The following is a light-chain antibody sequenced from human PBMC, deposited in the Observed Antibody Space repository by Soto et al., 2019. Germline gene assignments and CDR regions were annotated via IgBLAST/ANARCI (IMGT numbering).Light chain of an antibody. CDR1: RSVSSY. J-gene: IGKJ1*01. V-gene: IGKV1-39*01. CDR2: VVS. CDR3: QQSHSIPLT. Sequence: DIQMTQSPSSLSSSVGDIFTITCGASRSVSSYLSWYQQKPGKAPKLLIYVVSSLQSGVPSRFSGSGSGTDFTLTIRSLQPEDFATYYCQQSHSIPLTFGQGTKVDIK.